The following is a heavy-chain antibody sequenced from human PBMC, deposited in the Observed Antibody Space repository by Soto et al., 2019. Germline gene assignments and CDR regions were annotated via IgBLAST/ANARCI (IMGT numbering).Heavy chain of an antibody. D-gene: IGHD3-10*01. CDR3: ARTPRGNYGYPSYFDY. Sequence: TLSLTCTVSGDSIRSKTYYWGWIRQPPGKGLEWIGYIFYRGSTNYNPSLKSRVTISVDTSKNQFSLKLSSVAAADTAVYYCARTPRGNYGYPSYFDYWGQGTLVTVSS. J-gene: IGHJ4*02. V-gene: IGHV4-61*05. CDR2: IFYRGST. CDR1: GDSIRSKTYY.